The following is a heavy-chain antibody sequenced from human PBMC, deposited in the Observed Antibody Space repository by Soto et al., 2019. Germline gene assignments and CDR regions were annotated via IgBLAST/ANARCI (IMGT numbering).Heavy chain of an antibody. Sequence: SLRLSCAASGFTFDDYAMHWVRQAPGKGLEWVSGISWNSGSIGYADSVKGRFTISRDNAKNSLYLQMNSLRAEDTALYYCAKDTFYGSGSYNGAFDIWGQGTMVTVSS. CDR2: ISWNSGSI. CDR1: GFTFDDYA. J-gene: IGHJ3*02. D-gene: IGHD3-10*01. V-gene: IGHV3-9*01. CDR3: AKDTFYGSGSYNGAFDI.